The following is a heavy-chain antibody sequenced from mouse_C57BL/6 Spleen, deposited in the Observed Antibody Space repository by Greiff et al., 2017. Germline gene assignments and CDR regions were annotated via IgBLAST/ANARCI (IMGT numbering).Heavy chain of an antibody. CDR2: IYPGDGDT. CDR3: ARSVGTLNYFDY. Sequence: QVQLKESGPELVKPGASVKISCKASGYAFSSSWMNWVKQRPGKGLEWIGRIYPGDGDTNYNGKFKGKATLTADKSSSTAYMQLSSLTSEDSAVYFCARSVGTLNYFDYWGQGTTLTVSS. J-gene: IGHJ2*01. V-gene: IGHV1-82*01. CDR1: GYAFSSSW. D-gene: IGHD4-1*01.